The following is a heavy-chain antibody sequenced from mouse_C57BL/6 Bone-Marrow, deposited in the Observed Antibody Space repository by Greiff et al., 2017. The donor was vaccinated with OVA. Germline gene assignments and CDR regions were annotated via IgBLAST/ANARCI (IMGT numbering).Heavy chain of an antibody. D-gene: IGHD1-1*01. V-gene: IGHV2-6*01. J-gene: IGHJ3*01. Sequence: QVQLKQSGPGLVAPSQSLSITCTVSGFSLTSYGVDWVRQSPGKGLEWLGVIWGVGSTNYNSALKSRLSISKDNSKSQVFLKMNSLQTDDTAMYYCASLYGSSSAWFAYWGKGTLVTVSA. CDR3: ASLYGSSSAWFAY. CDR2: IWGVGST. CDR1: GFSLTSYG.